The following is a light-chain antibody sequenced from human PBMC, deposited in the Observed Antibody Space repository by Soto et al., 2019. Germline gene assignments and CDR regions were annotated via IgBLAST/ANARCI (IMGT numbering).Light chain of an antibody. CDR1: SSNVGGYNY. Sequence: QSALTQPRSVSASPEQSVTISCTGTSSNVGGYNYVSWYQQNPGKAPKLIIYDASKRPSGVPDRFSGSKSGNAASLTISGLQAEDEADYYCCSYAANYNLVFGGGTKLTVL. CDR2: DAS. J-gene: IGLJ2*01. V-gene: IGLV2-11*01. CDR3: CSYAANYNLV.